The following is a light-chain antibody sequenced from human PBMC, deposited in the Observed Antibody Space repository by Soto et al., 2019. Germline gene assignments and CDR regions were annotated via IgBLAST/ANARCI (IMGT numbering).Light chain of an antibody. CDR1: QSLSSS. Sequence: EIVMTQSPATLSVSPGERATLSCRASQSLSSSLAWYQQKPGQAPRLLIYGASTRATGIPARFSGSGSGTEFTLTISSLQSEDFAVYWCQEYNNWPPTFGQGTKLEIK. CDR3: QEYNNWPPT. J-gene: IGKJ2*01. V-gene: IGKV3-15*01. CDR2: GAS.